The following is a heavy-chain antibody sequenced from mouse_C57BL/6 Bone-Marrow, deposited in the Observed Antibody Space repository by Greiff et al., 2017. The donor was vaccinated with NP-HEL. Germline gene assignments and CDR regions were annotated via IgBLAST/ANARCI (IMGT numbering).Heavy chain of an antibody. CDR1: GFNIKDDY. D-gene: IGHD2-3*01. CDR3: TTMVTPY. V-gene: IGHV14-4*01. CDR2: IDPENGDT. J-gene: IGHJ2*01. Sequence: VQLQQSGAELVRPGASVKLSCTASGFNIKDDYMHWVKQRPEQGLEWIGWIDPENGDTEYASKFQGKATITEETSSNTAYLQLSSLTSEDTAVYYCTTMVTPYWGQGTTLTVSS.